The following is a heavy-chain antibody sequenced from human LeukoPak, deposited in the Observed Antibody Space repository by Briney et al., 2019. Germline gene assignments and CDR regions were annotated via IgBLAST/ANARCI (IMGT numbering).Heavy chain of an antibody. CDR3: ITDLGDDYGAN. CDR2: IKSKTDGGTT. Sequence: GGSLRLSCTTSGFTFSNAWMNWVRQAPGKGLEWVGRIKSKTDGGTTDYAAPVKGRFTISRDDSKNTLYLQVNSLKTEDTAVYYCITDLGDDYGANWGQGTLVAVSS. V-gene: IGHV3-15*01. CDR1: GFTFSNAW. D-gene: IGHD4-17*01. J-gene: IGHJ4*02.